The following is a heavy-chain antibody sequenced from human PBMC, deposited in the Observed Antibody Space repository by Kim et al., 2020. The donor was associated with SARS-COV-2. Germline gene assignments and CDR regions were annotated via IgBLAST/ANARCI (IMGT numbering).Heavy chain of an antibody. V-gene: IGHV3-21*01. CDR3: AREGLRALPHCSGGSCYSHGMDV. Sequence: GGSLRLSCAASGFTFSSYSMNWVRQAPGKGLEWVSSISSSSSYIYYADSVKGRFTISRDNAKNSLYLQMNSLRAEDTAVYYCAREGLRALPHCSGGSCYSHGMDVWGQGTTVTVSS. CDR1: GFTFSSYS. CDR2: ISSSSSYI. J-gene: IGHJ6*02. D-gene: IGHD2-15*01.